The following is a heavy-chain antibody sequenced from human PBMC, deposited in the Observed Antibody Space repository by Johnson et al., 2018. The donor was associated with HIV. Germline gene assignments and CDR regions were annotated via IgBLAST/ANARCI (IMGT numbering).Heavy chain of an antibody. V-gene: IGHV3-30*02. Sequence: QVQLVESGGVVVQPGGSLRLSCAASGFTFSSYGMHWVRQAPGKGLEWVAFIRYDGSNKYYADSVKGRFTISRDNSKNTLYLQMDSLRAEDMGVYYCATDYNFWSCRPDSFDIWGQGTMVTVSS. CDR1: GFTFSSYG. J-gene: IGHJ3*02. D-gene: IGHD3-3*01. CDR2: IRYDGSNK. CDR3: ATDYNFWSCRPDSFDI.